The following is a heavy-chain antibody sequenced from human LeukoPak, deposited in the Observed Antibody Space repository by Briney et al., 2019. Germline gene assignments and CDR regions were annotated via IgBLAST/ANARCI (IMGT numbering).Heavy chain of an antibody. Sequence: GESLKISCKGSGYSFTSYWIGWVRQMPGKGLEWMGIIYPGDSDTRYSPSFQGQVTISADKSISTAYLQWSSLKASDTAMYYCARRYCSGGSCYSSFDPWGQGPLVTVSS. CDR3: ARRYCSGGSCYSSFDP. CDR2: IYPGDSDT. CDR1: GYSFTSYW. V-gene: IGHV5-51*01. J-gene: IGHJ5*02. D-gene: IGHD2-15*01.